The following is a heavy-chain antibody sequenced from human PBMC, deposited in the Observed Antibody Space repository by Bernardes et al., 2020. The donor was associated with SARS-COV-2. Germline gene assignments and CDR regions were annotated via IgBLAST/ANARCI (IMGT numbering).Heavy chain of an antibody. CDR2: INWNGGST. V-gene: IGHV3-20*01. CDR1: GFTGLSFSDYY. Sequence: GGSLRLSCAASGFTGLSFSDYYMSWIRQAPGKGLEWVSGINWNGGSTGYADSVKGRFTISRDNAKNSLYLQMNSLRAEDTALYHCATHLYYGSGSSNAFDIWGQGTMVTVSS. J-gene: IGHJ3*02. D-gene: IGHD3-10*01. CDR3: ATHLYYGSGSSNAFDI.